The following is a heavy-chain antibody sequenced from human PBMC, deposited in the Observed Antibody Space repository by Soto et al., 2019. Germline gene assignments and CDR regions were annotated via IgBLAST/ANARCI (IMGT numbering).Heavy chain of an antibody. Sequence: ASVXVSFKASGYTFSIYGFICVRQAPGQGLECMSWISAYNGNTKYAPRFLGRVNMTTDTSTSTAYMELRSLRSEDTAVYYCAREGLSLGEYDDFDIWGQGAMVT. D-gene: IGHD3-16*01. V-gene: IGHV1-18*04. CDR2: ISAYNGNT. CDR3: AREGLSLGEYDDFDI. J-gene: IGHJ3*02. CDR1: GYTFSIYG.